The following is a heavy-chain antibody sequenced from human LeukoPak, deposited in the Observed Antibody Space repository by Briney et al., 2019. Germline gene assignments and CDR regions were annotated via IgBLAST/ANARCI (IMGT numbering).Heavy chain of an antibody. Sequence: GGSLRLSCAASGFTFSSYGMHWVRQAPGKGLEWVAVIWYDGSNKYYADSVKGRFTISRDNSKNTLYLQMNSLRAEDTAVYYCARDPTYYDFWSGYSPSLYGMDVWGQGTTVTVSS. CDR1: GFTFSSYG. D-gene: IGHD3-3*01. V-gene: IGHV3-33*01. CDR2: IWYDGSNK. J-gene: IGHJ6*02. CDR3: ARDPTYYDFWSGYSPSLYGMDV.